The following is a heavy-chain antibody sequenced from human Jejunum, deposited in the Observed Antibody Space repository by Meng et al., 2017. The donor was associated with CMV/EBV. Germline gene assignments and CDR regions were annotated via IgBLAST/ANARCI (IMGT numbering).Heavy chain of an antibody. V-gene: IGHV3-30*02. CDR2: IRFDGTNE. J-gene: IGHJ3*02. CDR3: AKDSSYRYRWNYPDAFNM. CDR1: FIQYG. Sequence: FIQYGMNWVRQAPGKGLEWVTFIRFDGTNECYADSVQGRFTISRDNSKNTVYLQMNSLRAEDTAVYYCAKDSSYRYRWNYPDAFNMWDQGTMVTVSS. D-gene: IGHD1-7*01.